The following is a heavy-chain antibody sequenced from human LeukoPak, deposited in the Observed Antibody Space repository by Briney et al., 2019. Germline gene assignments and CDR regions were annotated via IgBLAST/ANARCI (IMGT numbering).Heavy chain of an antibody. J-gene: IGHJ4*02. CDR1: GFTVSTNY. V-gene: IGHV3-53*01. D-gene: IGHD5-24*01. CDR2: IDSGGST. Sequence: GGSLRLSCAASGFTVSTNYMSWVRQAPGKGLEWVSVIDSGGSTYYADSVKGRFTLSRDNSKNTLYLQMNSLRAEDTAVYYCAKDDGWVQYANWGQGTLVTVSS. CDR3: AKDDGWVQYAN.